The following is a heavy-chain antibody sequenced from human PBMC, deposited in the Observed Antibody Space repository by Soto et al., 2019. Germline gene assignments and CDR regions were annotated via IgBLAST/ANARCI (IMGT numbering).Heavy chain of an antibody. J-gene: IGHJ5*02. CDR1: GYSFTSYW. V-gene: IGHV5-51*01. Sequence: PGESLKISCKGAGYSFTSYWIGWVRQMPGKGLEWMGIIYPGDSDTRYSPSFQGQVTISADKSISTAYLQWSSLKASDTAMYYCARQYCSGGSCYRNWFDPWGQGTLVTVSS. D-gene: IGHD2-15*01. CDR3: ARQYCSGGSCYRNWFDP. CDR2: IYPGDSDT.